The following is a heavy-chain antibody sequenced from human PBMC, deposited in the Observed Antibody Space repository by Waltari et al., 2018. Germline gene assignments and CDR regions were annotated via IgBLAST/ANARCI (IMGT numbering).Heavy chain of an antibody. CDR2: IYYSGST. CDR3: ARADSSGYYIDY. CDR1: GGSISSSSYY. V-gene: IGHV4-39*07. J-gene: IGHJ4*02. D-gene: IGHD3-22*01. Sequence: QLQLQESGPGLVKPSETLSFTCTVSGGSISSSSYYWGWIRQPPGKGLEWIGSIYYSGSTYYNPSLKSRVTISVDTSKNQFSLKLSSVTAADTAVYYCARADSSGYYIDYWGQGTLVTVSS.